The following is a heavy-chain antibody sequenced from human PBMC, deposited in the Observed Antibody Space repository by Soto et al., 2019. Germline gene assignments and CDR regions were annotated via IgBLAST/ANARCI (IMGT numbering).Heavy chain of an antibody. CDR3: ARDAPAVLRYFDGWFAP. Sequence: QVQLVQSGAEVKKPGASVKVCCKASGYTVTSYGISWVRQAPGQGLEWMGWISAYNGNTNYAQKLQGRVTMTTDTSTSTAYMELRSLRSDDTAGYYCARDAPAVLRYFDGWFAPWGQGTLVTVSS. CDR2: ISAYNGNT. J-gene: IGHJ5*02. V-gene: IGHV1-18*01. D-gene: IGHD3-9*01. CDR1: GYTVTSYG.